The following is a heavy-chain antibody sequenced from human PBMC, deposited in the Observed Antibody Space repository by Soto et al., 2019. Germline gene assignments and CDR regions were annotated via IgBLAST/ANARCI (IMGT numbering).Heavy chain of an antibody. Sequence: PSETLSLTCTVSGGSISSYYWSWIRQPPGKGLEWIGYIYYSGSTNYNPSLKSRVTISVDTSKNQFSLKLSSVTAADTAVYYCARARPLSDYDFWSGYIDYWGQGTLVTVSS. V-gene: IGHV4-59*01. D-gene: IGHD3-3*01. CDR2: IYYSGST. CDR3: ARARPLSDYDFWSGYIDY. J-gene: IGHJ4*02. CDR1: GGSISSYY.